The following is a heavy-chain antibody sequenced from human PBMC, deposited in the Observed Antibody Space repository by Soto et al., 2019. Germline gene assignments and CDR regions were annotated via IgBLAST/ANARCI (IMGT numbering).Heavy chain of an antibody. J-gene: IGHJ5*02. Sequence: SETLSLTCTVSGGSISSYYWSWIRQPPGKGLEWIGYIYYSGSTNYNPSLKSRVTISVDTSKNQFSLKLSSVTAADTAVYYCARSNVDTAVVFGNWFDPWSQGTLVTVS. CDR3: ARSNVDTAVVFGNWFDP. CDR1: GGSISSYY. CDR2: IYYSGST. D-gene: IGHD5-18*01. V-gene: IGHV4-59*01.